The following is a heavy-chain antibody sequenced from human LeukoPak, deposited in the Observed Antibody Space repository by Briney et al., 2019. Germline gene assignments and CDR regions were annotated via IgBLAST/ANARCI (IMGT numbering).Heavy chain of an antibody. CDR2: IWYDGSNK. J-gene: IGHJ4*02. CDR3: ARDETGRLDY. D-gene: IGHD1-1*01. CDR1: GFTFSSYG. V-gene: IGHV3-33*01. Sequence: PGGSLRLSCAASGFTFSSYGMHWVRQAPGKGLERVAVIWYDGSNKYYVDSVKGRFTISRDNSKNTLYLQMNSLRAEDTAVYYCARDETGRLDYWGQGTLVTVSS.